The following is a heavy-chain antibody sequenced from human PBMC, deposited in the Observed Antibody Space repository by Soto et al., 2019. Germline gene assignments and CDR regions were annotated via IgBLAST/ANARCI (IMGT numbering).Heavy chain of an antibody. CDR3: ARDIEYYYGSGRYYPLGYYYYGMDV. CDR1: GGTFSSYA. D-gene: IGHD3-10*01. Sequence: GASVKVSCKASGGTFSSYAISWVRQAPGQGLEWMGGIIPIFGTANYAQKFQGRVTITADESTSTAYMELSSLRSEDTAVYYCARDIEYYYGSGRYYPLGYYYYGMDVWGQGTTVTVAS. J-gene: IGHJ6*02. V-gene: IGHV1-69*13. CDR2: IIPIFGTA.